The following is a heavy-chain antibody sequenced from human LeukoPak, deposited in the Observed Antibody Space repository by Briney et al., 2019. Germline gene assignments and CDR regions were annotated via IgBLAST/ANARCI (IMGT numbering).Heavy chain of an antibody. CDR3: ERDIAYSSGWSYEYFQH. CDR2: ISAYNGNT. D-gene: IGHD6-19*01. V-gene: IGHV1-18*01. Sequence: ASVKVSCKASGYTFTSYGISWVRQAPGQGLEWMGWISAYNGNTNYAQKLQGRVTMTTDTSTSTAYMELRSLRSDDTAVYYCERDIAYSSGWSYEYFQHWGQGTLVTVSS. CDR1: GYTFTSYG. J-gene: IGHJ1*01.